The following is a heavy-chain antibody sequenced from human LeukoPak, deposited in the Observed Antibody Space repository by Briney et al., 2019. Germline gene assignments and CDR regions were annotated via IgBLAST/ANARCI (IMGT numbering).Heavy chain of an antibody. CDR1: GYSFTSSG. V-gene: IGHV1-18*01. D-gene: IGHD2-2*01. Sequence: ASVKVSCKAPGYSFTSSGISWVRQAPGQGLEWMGWISANNPKPNYAQKLQGRVTMTTDTSTSTAYMELRSLRSDDTAVYYCARDRLLKSYCSSTSCYPFDYWGQGTLVTVSS. CDR2: ISANNPKP. CDR3: ARDRLLKSYCSSTSCYPFDY. J-gene: IGHJ4*02.